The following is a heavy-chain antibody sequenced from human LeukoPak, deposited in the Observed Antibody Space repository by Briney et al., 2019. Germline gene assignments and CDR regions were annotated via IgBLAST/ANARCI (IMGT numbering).Heavy chain of an antibody. CDR1: GGSISSGGYY. CDR2: IYHSGST. Sequence: PSQTLSLTCTVSGGSISSGGYYWSWIRQPPGKGLEWIGYIYHSGSTYYNPSLKSRVTISVDRSKNQFSLKLSSVTATDTAVYYCAGRSNIAAKAVDYWGQGTLVTVSS. V-gene: IGHV4-30-2*01. D-gene: IGHD2-15*01. CDR3: AGRSNIAAKAVDY. J-gene: IGHJ4*02.